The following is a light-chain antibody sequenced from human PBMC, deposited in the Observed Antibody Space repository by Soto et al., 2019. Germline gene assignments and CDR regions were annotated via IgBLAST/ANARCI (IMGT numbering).Light chain of an antibody. CDR1: QSVSSSY. V-gene: IGKV3D-7*01. CDR2: GAS. J-gene: IGKJ1*01. CDR3: QQYHTDWT. Sequence: IVLTHSPGTLSLSAVYRATLSFRASQSVSSSYLTWYQQKPGQAPRLLIYGASTRATGIPARFSGSGSGTEFTLTISSLQADDYATFYCQQYHTDWTFGQGTKVDIK.